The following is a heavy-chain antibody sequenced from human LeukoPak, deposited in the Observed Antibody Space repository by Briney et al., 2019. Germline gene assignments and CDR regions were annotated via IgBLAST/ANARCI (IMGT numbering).Heavy chain of an antibody. Sequence: GGSLRLSCAASGFTFSSYGMHWVRQAPGKGLEWVAVIWYDGSNKYYADSVKGRFTISRGNSRNTLYLQMNSLRAEDTAVYYCARERSYSSSDFDYWGQGTLVTVSS. J-gene: IGHJ4*02. CDR3: ARERSYSSSDFDY. CDR2: IWYDGSNK. V-gene: IGHV3-33*08. CDR1: GFTFSSYG. D-gene: IGHD6-6*01.